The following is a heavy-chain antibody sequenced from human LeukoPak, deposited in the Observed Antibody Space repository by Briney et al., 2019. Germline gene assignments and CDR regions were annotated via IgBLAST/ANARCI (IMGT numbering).Heavy chain of an antibody. J-gene: IGHJ5*02. V-gene: IGHV4-61*02. CDR3: ARGSGLLWFGEPHNWFDP. CDR2: IYTDGIT. CDR1: GASISANNYY. Sequence: PSETLSLTCNVSGASISANNYYWTWIRQPAGKGLEWIGRIYTDGITNYSPSLKSRVTISVDTSKNQFSLKLSSVTAADTAVYYCARGSGLLWFGEPHNWFDPWGQGTLVTVSS. D-gene: IGHD3-10*01.